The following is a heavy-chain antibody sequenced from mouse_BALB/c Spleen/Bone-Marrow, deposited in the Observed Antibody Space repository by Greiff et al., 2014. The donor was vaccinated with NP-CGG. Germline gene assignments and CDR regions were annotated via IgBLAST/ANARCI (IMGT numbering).Heavy chain of an antibody. Sequence: VQLQQSGAELVKPGASVKLSCTASGFNIKDTYMHWVKQRPEQGLEWIGRIDPANGNTKYDPKFQGKATITADTSSNTAYLQLSSLTSEDTAVYCCAIYYYGSSYFDYWGQGTTLTVSS. D-gene: IGHD1-1*01. CDR3: AIYYYGSSYFDY. CDR2: IDPANGNT. CDR1: GFNIKDTY. V-gene: IGHV14-3*02. J-gene: IGHJ2*01.